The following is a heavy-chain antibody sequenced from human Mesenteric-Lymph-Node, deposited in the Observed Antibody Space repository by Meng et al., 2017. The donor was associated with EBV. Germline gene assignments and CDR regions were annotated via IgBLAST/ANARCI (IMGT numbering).Heavy chain of an antibody. Sequence: WGAGLLKPSETLSLTCACYGDSFSGYFWSWIRQPLGKGLEWIGEINHSGGTNYNPSLESRVTISVDASKNQFSLKLRSVTAADTAVYYCARGGGVLTPLDYWGQGGLVTVSS. D-gene: IGHD4-23*01. J-gene: IGHJ4*02. CDR1: GDSFSGYF. CDR3: ARGGGVLTPLDY. CDR2: INHSGGT. V-gene: IGHV4-34*01.